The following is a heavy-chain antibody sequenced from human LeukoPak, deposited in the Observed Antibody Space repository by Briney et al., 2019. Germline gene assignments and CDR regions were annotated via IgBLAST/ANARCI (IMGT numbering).Heavy chain of an antibody. D-gene: IGHD6-19*01. CDR3: ARDKLKEAVAGFFDY. J-gene: IGHJ4*02. Sequence: GGSLRLSCAASGFTFSSYAMHWVRQAPGKGLEWVAVISYDGSNKYYADSVKGRFTISRDNSKNTLYLQMNSLRAEDTAVYYCARDKLKEAVAGFFDYWAREPWSPSPQ. V-gene: IGHV3-30-3*01. CDR1: GFTFSSYA. CDR2: ISYDGSNK.